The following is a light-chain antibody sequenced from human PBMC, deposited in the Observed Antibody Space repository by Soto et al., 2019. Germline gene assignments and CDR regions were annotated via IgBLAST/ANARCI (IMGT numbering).Light chain of an antibody. CDR3: AAWDDSLSGVV. CDR2: RND. CDR1: SSNIGSNY. Sequence: QSVLTQPPSASGTPGQRVTISCSGSSSNIGSNYVHWYQHLPGTAPKLLIYRNDQWPSGVPDRFSGSKSGTSASLAISGLRSEDEADYYCAAWDDSLSGVVFGGGTKVTVL. J-gene: IGLJ2*01. V-gene: IGLV1-47*01.